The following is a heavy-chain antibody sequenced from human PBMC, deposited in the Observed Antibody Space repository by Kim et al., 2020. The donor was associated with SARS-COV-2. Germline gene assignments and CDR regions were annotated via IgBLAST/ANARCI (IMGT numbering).Heavy chain of an antibody. J-gene: IGHJ4*02. CDR2: YN. CDR3: ARKWNYALDY. Sequence: YNDYAVSVKSRITINPDTSKNQFSLQLNSVTPEDTAVYYCARKWNYALDYWGQGTLVTVSS. V-gene: IGHV6-1*01. D-gene: IGHD1-7*01.